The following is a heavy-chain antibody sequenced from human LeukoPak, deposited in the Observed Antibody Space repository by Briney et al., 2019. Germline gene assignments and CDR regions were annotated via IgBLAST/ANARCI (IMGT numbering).Heavy chain of an antibody. Sequence: GRSLTLSCAASGFSFSDSSMHWVRQAPGRGPEYVAGICFDKSSKRYADSVEGRFTISRDNSKNTVFLQMRSMRAEDTAVYFCARAGRGGDASHYYFDSWGRGTQVSVSS. D-gene: IGHD3-10*01. CDR1: GFSFSDSS. CDR3: ARAGRGGDASHYYFDS. J-gene: IGHJ4*02. V-gene: IGHV3-33*08. CDR2: ICFDKSSK.